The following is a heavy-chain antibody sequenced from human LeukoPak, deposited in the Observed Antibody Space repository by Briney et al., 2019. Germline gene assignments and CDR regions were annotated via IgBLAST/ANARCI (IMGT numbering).Heavy chain of an antibody. D-gene: IGHD6-19*01. CDR2: IAHGGVSK. V-gene: IGHV3-30*19. J-gene: IGHJ5*02. CDR1: GFTLNNYG. Sequence: GRSLRLSCATSGFTLNNYGMQWLRQAPGKGLEWVAIIAHGGVSKLHTDSVKGRFTISRDNSRNTLYLQMDSLRPEDTAVYYCARDWGASGWYNWFDPWGQGTLVTVSS. CDR3: ARDWGASGWYNWFDP.